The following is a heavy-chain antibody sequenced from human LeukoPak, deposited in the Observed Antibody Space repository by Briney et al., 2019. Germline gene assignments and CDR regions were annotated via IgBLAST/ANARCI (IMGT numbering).Heavy chain of an antibody. J-gene: IGHJ4*02. Sequence: SETLSLTCTVSGYSISSGYYWGWIRQPPGKGLEWIGSIYYSGSTYYNPSLKSRVTISVDTSKNQFPLKLSSVTAADTAVYYCARAPLRDGYNSIFDYWGQGTLVTVSS. D-gene: IGHD5-24*01. CDR1: GYSISSGYY. CDR2: IYYSGST. V-gene: IGHV4-38-2*02. CDR3: ARAPLRDGYNSIFDY.